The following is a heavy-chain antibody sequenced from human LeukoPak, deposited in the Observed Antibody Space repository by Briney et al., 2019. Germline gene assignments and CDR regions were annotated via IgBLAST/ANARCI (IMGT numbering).Heavy chain of an antibody. J-gene: IGHJ4*02. CDR1: GYTFSSYG. D-gene: IGHD2-2*02. CDR3: ARGRSGYCSSTSCYTGFDY. V-gene: IGHV1-18*01. Sequence: ASVKVSCKASGYTFSSYGISWVRQAPGQGLEWKGWISAYNGNTNYAQKLQGRVTMTTDTSTSTAYMELRSLRSDDTAVYYCARGRSGYCSSTSCYTGFDYWGQGTLVTVSS. CDR2: ISAYNGNT.